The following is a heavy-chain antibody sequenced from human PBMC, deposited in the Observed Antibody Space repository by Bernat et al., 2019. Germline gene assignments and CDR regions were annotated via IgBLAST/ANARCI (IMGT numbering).Heavy chain of an antibody. CDR3: ARWTRGGTANTKFDP. Sequence: QVQLQESGPGLVKPSQTLSLTCTVSGGSISSGDYYWSWIRQHPGKGLEWIGYIYYSGSTYYNPSLKSRVTISVDTSKNQFSLKLSSVTAADTAVYYCARWTRGGTANTKFDPWGQGTLVTVSS. CDR1: GGSISSGDYY. J-gene: IGHJ5*02. D-gene: IGHD5-18*01. V-gene: IGHV4-31*03. CDR2: IYYSGST.